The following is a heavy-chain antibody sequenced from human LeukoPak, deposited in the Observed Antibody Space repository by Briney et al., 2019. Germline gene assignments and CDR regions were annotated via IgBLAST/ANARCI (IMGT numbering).Heavy chain of an antibody. Sequence: PGGSLRPSCAASGFTFSNYWMSWVRQAPGKGLEWVSSISSSSSYIYYADSVKGRFTISRDNAKNSLYLQMNSLRAEDTAVYYCARDLGLTGYSTWGQGTLVTVSS. J-gene: IGHJ5*02. CDR1: GFTFSNYW. V-gene: IGHV3-21*01. D-gene: IGHD3-9*01. CDR2: ISSSSSYI. CDR3: ARDLGLTGYST.